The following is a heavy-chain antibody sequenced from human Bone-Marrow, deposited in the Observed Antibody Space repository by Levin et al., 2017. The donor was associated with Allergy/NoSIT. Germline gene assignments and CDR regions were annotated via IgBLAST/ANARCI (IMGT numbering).Heavy chain of an antibody. J-gene: IGHJ4*02. CDR3: ARVSAPYDSPSYYFDY. CDR2: IWYDGSRT. CDR1: GFTFNTYC. V-gene: IGHV3-33*01. D-gene: IGHD3-22*01. Sequence: PGGSLRLSCAASGFTFNTYCMHWVRQAPGKGLEWVAVIWYDGSRTYYVDSVKGRFTISRDDSKNTLYLQMNSLRAEDTAVYHCARVSAPYDSPSYYFDYWGQGTLVTVSS.